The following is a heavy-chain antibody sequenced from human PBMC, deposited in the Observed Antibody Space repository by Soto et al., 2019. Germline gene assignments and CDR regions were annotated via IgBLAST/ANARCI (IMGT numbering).Heavy chain of an antibody. Sequence: SETLSLTCAVSGGSISSSNWWSWVRQPPGKGLEWIGEIYHSGSTNYNPSLKSRVTISVDKSKNQSSLKLSPVTAADTAVYYCARDAVTTVGSTHYYHYGMDVWGQGTTVTVSS. CDR3: ARDAVTTVGSTHYYHYGMDV. CDR2: IYHSGST. CDR1: GGSISSSNW. J-gene: IGHJ6*02. V-gene: IGHV4-4*02. D-gene: IGHD4-17*01.